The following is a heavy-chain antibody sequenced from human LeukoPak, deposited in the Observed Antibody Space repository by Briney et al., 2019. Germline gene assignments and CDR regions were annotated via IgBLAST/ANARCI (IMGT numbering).Heavy chain of an antibody. CDR3: ATWGWGRSPRWFDP. D-gene: IGHD3-16*01. Sequence: ASVKVSCKVSGYTLTELSMHWVRQAPGKGLEWMGGFDPEDGETIYAQKFQGRVSMTEDTSTDTAYMEPSSLRSEDTAVYYCATWGWGRSPRWFDPWGQGTLVTVSS. J-gene: IGHJ5*02. CDR1: GYTLTELS. V-gene: IGHV1-24*01. CDR2: FDPEDGET.